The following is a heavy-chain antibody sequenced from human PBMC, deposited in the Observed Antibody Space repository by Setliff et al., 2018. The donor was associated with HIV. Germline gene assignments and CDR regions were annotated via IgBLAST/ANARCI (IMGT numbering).Heavy chain of an antibody. CDR3: ARDPRTKRVSAQPVVVMYFDY. CDR1: GNTFSSYG. J-gene: IGHJ4*02. CDR2: TTPLLGIA. V-gene: IGHV1-69*10. D-gene: IGHD3-22*01. Sequence: SVKVSCKASGNTFSSYGITWVRQAPGQGLEWMGGTTPLLGIANYAQKFQGRVTITADESTSTAYMELSSLRSEDTAVYYCARDPRTKRVSAQPVVVMYFDYWGQGTLVTVSS.